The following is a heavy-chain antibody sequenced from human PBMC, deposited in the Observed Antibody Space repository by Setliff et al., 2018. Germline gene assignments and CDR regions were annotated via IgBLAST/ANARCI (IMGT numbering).Heavy chain of an antibody. J-gene: IGHJ4*02. CDR3: ARGLGARFLEWFFDY. CDR2: ISNSGST. Sequence: SETLSLTCTVSGGSISSGDYYWTWVCQHPGKGLEWIGYISNSGSTYYNPSLKSRVTISVDTSKNQFSLKLKSVTGADTALYYCARGLGARFLEWFFDYWGQGTLVTVSS. D-gene: IGHD3-3*01. V-gene: IGHV4-31*03. CDR1: GGSISSGDYY.